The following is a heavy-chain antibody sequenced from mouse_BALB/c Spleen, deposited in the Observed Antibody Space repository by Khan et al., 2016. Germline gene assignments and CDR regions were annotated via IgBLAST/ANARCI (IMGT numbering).Heavy chain of an antibody. Sequence: EVELVEPGGDLVKPGGSLKLSCTASGFTFSTYDMTWVRQTPDERLEWVATISGGGSYTHYPDRVKARFTFPRDNAKNTLFLQMRSLQSEESAMYLCARLNSDPYAMDCWDRRTSVTVAA. V-gene: IGHV5-6*01. D-gene: IGHD1-3*01. CDR1: GFTFSTYD. CDR3: ARLNSDPYAMDC. CDR2: ISGGGSYT. J-gene: IGHJ4*01.